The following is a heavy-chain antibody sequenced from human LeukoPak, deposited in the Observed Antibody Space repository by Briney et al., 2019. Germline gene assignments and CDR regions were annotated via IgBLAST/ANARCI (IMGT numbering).Heavy chain of an antibody. J-gene: IGHJ6*02. D-gene: IGHD5-18*01. Sequence: GASVKVSCKASGGTFSSYAISWVRQAPGQGLEWMGGIIPIFGTANYAQKFQGRVTITADESTSTAYMELSSLRSEDTAVYYCARTPGYSYGPYGMDVWGQGTTVTVSS. CDR3: ARTPGYSYGPYGMDV. V-gene: IGHV1-69*01. CDR1: GGTFSSYA. CDR2: IIPIFGTA.